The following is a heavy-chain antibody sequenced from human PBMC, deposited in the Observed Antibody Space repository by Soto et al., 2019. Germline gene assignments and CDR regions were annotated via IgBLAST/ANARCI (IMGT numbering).Heavy chain of an antibody. CDR3: ARATGVGATNWFDP. V-gene: IGHV3-13*01. J-gene: IGHJ5*02. D-gene: IGHD1-26*01. CDR2: IGTAGDT. Sequence: GGSLRLSCAASGFTFRSYDMHWVRQATGKGLEWVSAIGTAGDTYYPGSVKGRFTISRENAKNSLYLQMNSLRAGDTAVYYCARATGVGATNWFDPWGQGTLVTVSS. CDR1: GFTFRSYD.